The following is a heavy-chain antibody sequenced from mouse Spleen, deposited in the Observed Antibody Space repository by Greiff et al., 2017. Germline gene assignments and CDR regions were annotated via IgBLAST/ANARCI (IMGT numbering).Heavy chain of an antibody. V-gene: IGHV14-3*01. Sequence: EVKLQESVAELVRPGASVKLSCTASGFNIKNTYMHWVKQRPEQGLEWIGRIDPANGNTKYAPKFQGKATITADTSSNTAYLQLSSLTSEDTAIYYCAVITTVVDGYFDYWGQGTTLTVSS. CDR1: GFNIKNTY. CDR3: AVITTVVDGYFDY. J-gene: IGHJ2*01. D-gene: IGHD1-1*01. CDR2: IDPANGNT.